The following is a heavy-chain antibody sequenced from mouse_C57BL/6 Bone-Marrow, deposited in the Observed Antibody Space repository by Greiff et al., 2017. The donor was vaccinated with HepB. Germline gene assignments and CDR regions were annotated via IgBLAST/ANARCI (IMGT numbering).Heavy chain of an antibody. J-gene: IGHJ2*01. CDR1: GYSITSGYY. D-gene: IGHD4-1*01. CDR3: AREEGLTGTDFDY. V-gene: IGHV3-6*01. CDR2: ISYYGSN. Sequence: EVQLVESGPGLVKPSQSLSLTCSVTGYSITSGYYWNWIRQFPGNQLEWMGYISYYGSNNYNPSLKNRIAITRDTSKNQFFLKLNSVTTEDTATYYCAREEGLTGTDFDYWGQGTTLTVSS.